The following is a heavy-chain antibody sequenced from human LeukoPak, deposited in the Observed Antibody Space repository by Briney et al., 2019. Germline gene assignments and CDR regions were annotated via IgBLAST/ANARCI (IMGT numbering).Heavy chain of an antibody. CDR3: AKPSGSGVDY. Sequence: GGSLRLSCGASGFTFSTHDMHWVRQAPGKGVEWVAFIRYDGSHEYYAYSVKGRFTISRDNSKNTLYLQMNSVGSEDTALYYCAKPSGSGVDYWGQGTRVTVSS. D-gene: IGHD1-26*01. V-gene: IGHV3-30*02. CDR2: IRYDGSHE. J-gene: IGHJ4*01. CDR1: GFTFSTHD.